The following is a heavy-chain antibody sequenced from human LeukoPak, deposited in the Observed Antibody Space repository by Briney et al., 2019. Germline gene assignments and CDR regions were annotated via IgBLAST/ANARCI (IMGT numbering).Heavy chain of an antibody. CDR2: IYYTGST. J-gene: IGHJ4*02. V-gene: IGHV4-31*03. D-gene: IGHD4-17*01. Sequence: SETLSLTCTVSGGSISSGGYYWSWIRQHPGKGLEWIGYIYYTGSTYYNPSLKSRISISVDTSENQFSLKLSSVTAADTAVYYCARTNPMVTLFDYWGQGTLVTVSS. CDR3: ARTNPMVTLFDY. CDR1: GGSISSGGYY.